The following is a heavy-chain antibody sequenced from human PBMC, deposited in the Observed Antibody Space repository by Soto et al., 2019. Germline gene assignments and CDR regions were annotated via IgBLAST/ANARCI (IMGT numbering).Heavy chain of an antibody. D-gene: IGHD3-22*01. J-gene: IGHJ4*02. V-gene: IGHV1-69*13. CDR2: IIPIFGTA. CDR3: ARDLGYYDSDGYFDY. CDR1: GGTFSSYA. Sequence: GPSAKVSCKAPGGTFSSYAIRWVRQAPGQGLEWMGGIIPIFGTANYAQKFQGRVTITADESKNSVYLQMNSLRAEDTAVYYCARDLGYYDSDGYFDYWGQGTLVTVSS.